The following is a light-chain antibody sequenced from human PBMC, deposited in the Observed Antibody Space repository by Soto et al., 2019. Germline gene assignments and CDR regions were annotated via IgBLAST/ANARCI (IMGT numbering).Light chain of an antibody. J-gene: IGKJ4*01. CDR3: QQRSDWPST. CDR1: QSVSRD. Sequence: EIVLTQSPATLSLSPGERATLSCRASQSVSRDLAWYQQKPGQAPRLLIYDASNRATGIPARFSGSGSGTVFTLTISSLEPEDFAVYYCQQRSDWPSTFGGGTKVQIK. V-gene: IGKV3-11*01. CDR2: DAS.